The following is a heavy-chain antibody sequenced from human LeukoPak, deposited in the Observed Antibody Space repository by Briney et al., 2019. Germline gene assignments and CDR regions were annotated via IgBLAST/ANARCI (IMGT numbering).Heavy chain of an antibody. CDR3: ARPYTLYDAFDI. Sequence: GGSLRLSCAASGFTFSDYYMSWIRQAPGKGLEWVSYISSSGSTIYYADSVKGRFTISRDNSKNTLYLQMNSLRAEDTAVYYCARPYTLYDAFDIWGQGTMVTVSS. CDR2: ISSSGSTI. V-gene: IGHV3-11*04. CDR1: GFTFSDYY. J-gene: IGHJ3*02. D-gene: IGHD2-2*02.